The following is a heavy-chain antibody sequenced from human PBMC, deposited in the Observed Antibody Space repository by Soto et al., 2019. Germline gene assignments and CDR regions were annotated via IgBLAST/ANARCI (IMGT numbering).Heavy chain of an antibody. V-gene: IGHV6-1*01. CDR3: ARDPVAAAQHNYYYYGMDV. CDR2: TYYRSKWYN. CDR1: GDSVSSNSAA. Sequence: SQTLSLTCVISGDSVSSNSAAWNWIRQSPSRGLEWLGRTYYRSKWYNDYAVSVKSRITINPDTSKNQFSLQLNSVTPEDTAVYYCARDPVAAAQHNYYYYGMDVWGQGTTVTVSS. D-gene: IGHD6-13*01. J-gene: IGHJ6*02.